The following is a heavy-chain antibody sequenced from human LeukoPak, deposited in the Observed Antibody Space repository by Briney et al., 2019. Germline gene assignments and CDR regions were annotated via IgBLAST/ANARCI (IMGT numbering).Heavy chain of an antibody. J-gene: IGHJ5*02. Sequence: SETLSLTCTVSGGSNYWSWIRQPPGKGLEWIAYIHYSGSTNYNPSLKSRVTISIDTSKNQFSLKLNSVTAADTAVYYCAKHSNWNAGVDWFDPWGQGTLVTVSS. V-gene: IGHV4-59*08. D-gene: IGHD1-20*01. CDR3: AKHSNWNAGVDWFDP. CDR1: GGSNY. CDR2: IHYSGST.